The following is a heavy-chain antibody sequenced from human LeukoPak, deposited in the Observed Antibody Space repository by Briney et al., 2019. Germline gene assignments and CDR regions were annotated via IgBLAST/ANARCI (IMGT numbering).Heavy chain of an antibody. J-gene: IGHJ4*02. CDR1: GYTFISCS. D-gene: IGHD1-1*01. CDR2: ISTFNGNT. V-gene: IGHV1-18*01. Sequence: GASVTVSCKASGYTFISCSITWVRQAPGQGLEWMGWISTFNGNTNYAQKFQGRVTLTTDTSTNTAYMDLRSLRFDDTAVYYCARGNWNDPKVHSDYWGQGTLVTVSS. CDR3: ARGNWNDPKVHSDY.